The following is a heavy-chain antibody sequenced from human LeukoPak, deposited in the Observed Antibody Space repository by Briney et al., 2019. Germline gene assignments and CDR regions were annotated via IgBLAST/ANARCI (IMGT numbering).Heavy chain of an antibody. J-gene: IGHJ4*02. Sequence: PGGSLRLSCAASGFTFSRYWMSWVRQAPGKGLEWVASINQDESAKHYVDSVKGRFTISRDNAKNSLYLQMNSLTAEDTAIYYCAREMGGYPCDYWGQGTLVTVSS. CDR3: AREMGGYPCDY. CDR1: GFTFSRYW. CDR2: INQDESAK. D-gene: IGHD5-12*01. V-gene: IGHV3-7*01.